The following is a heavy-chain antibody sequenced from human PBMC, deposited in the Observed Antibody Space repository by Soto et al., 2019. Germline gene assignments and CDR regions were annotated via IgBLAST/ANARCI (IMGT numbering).Heavy chain of an antibody. Sequence: PGGSLRLSCAASGFTFSSYAMSWVRQAPGKGLEWVSAITGSGDSTYYADSVKGRFTVSRDNSKNTLYLQMNSLRAEDTAVYYCAKVFVSTIREGFDYWGLGTLVTVSS. J-gene: IGHJ4*02. D-gene: IGHD5-12*01. CDR1: GFTFSSYA. V-gene: IGHV3-23*01. CDR3: AKVFVSTIREGFDY. CDR2: ITGSGDST.